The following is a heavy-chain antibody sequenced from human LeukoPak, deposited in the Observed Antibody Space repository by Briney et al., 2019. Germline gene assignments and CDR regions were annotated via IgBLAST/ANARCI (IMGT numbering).Heavy chain of an antibody. D-gene: IGHD6-19*01. CDR3: ARSGTLYSSASHFDH. V-gene: IGHV3-30*04. J-gene: IGHJ4*02. CDR1: GFTFSTYA. Sequence: PGGSLRLSCVVSGFTFSTYAMHWVRQAPGKGLEWVAVRSYDGTNTYYADAVKGRFTISRDNSKNTLYLQMNSLRADDTAVYYCARSGTLYSSASHFDHWGQGTLVTVSS. CDR2: RSYDGTNT.